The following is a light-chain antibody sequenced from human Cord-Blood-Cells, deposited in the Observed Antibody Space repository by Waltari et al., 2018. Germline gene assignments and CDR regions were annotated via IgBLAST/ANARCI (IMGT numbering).Light chain of an antibody. CDR2: WAS. Sequence: DIVMPQSPDSLAVSLGERATINCKSSQSVLYSSNNKNYLAWYQQKPGQPPKLLIYWASTRESGVPDRFSGSGSGTDFTLTISSLQAEDVAVYYCQQYYSTPRFGPGTKVDIK. J-gene: IGKJ3*01. CDR3: QQYYSTPR. CDR1: QSVLYSSNNKNY. V-gene: IGKV4-1*01.